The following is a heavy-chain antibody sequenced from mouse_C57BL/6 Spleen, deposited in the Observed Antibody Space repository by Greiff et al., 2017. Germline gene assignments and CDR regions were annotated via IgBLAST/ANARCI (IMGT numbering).Heavy chain of an antibody. CDR1: GYTFTDYE. CDR2: IDPETGGT. V-gene: IGHV1-15*01. J-gene: IGHJ2*01. Sequence: VKLQESGAELVRPGASVTLSCKASGYTFTDYEMHWVKQTPVHGLEWIGAIDPETGGTAYNQKFKGKAILTVAKSSSTAYMELRSLTSEDSAVYYCTRSDSSGYWGYWGQGTTLTVSS. CDR3: TRSDSSGYWGY. D-gene: IGHD3-2*02.